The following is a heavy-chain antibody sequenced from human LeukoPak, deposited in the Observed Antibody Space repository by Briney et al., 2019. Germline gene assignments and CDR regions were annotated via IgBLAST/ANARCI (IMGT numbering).Heavy chain of an antibody. CDR3: VRDRVVTDSDAFDI. V-gene: IGHV4-4*07. J-gene: IGHJ3*02. Sequence: SGTLSLTCTVSGGFISSYYWSWIRQPAGKGLEWIGRIYTSGNTKYNPSLKSRVTMSVDTSKNQFSLKLSSVTAADTAVYYCVRDRVVTDSDAFDIWGQGTMVTVSS. CDR2: IYTSGNT. CDR1: GGFISSYY. D-gene: IGHD3-22*01.